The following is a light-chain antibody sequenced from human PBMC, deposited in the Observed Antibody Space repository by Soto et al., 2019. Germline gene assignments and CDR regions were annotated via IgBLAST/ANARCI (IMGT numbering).Light chain of an antibody. CDR2: AAT. V-gene: IGKV1-39*01. CDR3: QQSYTIPIT. CDR1: QSIATY. Sequence: DIQMTQSPSSLSASVGDRVTITCRASQSIATYLNWYQHKLGKAPKLLIYAATSLKTGVPSRFSVSGSGTDFTLTISSLQPEDFATYFCQQSYTIPITFGQGTRLEIK. J-gene: IGKJ5*01.